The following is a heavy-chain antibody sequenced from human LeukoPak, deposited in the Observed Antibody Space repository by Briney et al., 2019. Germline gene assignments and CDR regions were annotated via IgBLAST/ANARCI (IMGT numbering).Heavy chain of an antibody. CDR1: GYTFTSFY. Sequence: ASVKVSCKASGYTFTSFYMHWVRQAPGQGLEWMGIINPRGGSATSAQKFQGRVTLTRDTSTSTVYMELSSLRSEDTAVYYCAKDYHGSGSLTTFDYWGQGTLVTVSS. CDR3: AKDYHGSGSLTTFDY. CDR2: INPRGGSA. V-gene: IGHV1-46*01. J-gene: IGHJ4*02. D-gene: IGHD3-10*01.